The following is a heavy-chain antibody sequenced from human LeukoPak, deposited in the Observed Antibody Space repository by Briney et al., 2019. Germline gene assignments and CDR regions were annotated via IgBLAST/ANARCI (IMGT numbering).Heavy chain of an antibody. CDR2: VDSSGSTT. CDR3: AKIPSSGWLGFDY. CDR1: GFSFSSYE. V-gene: IGHV3-48*03. Sequence: GGSLRLSCAASGFSFSSYEMNWVRQAPGKGLEWVSYVDSSGSTTHYADSVKGRFTISRDNSKNTLYLQMNSLRVEDTALYYCAKIPSSGWLGFDYWGQGTLLTVSS. D-gene: IGHD6-19*01. J-gene: IGHJ4*02.